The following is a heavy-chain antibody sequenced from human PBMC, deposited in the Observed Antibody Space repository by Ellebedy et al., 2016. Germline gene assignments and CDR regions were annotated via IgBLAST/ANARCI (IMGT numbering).Heavy chain of an antibody. CDR3: AKWNGGWYAFDV. V-gene: IGHV4-59*02. J-gene: IGHJ3*01. D-gene: IGHD6-19*01. CDR1: GGSVSSDY. Sequence: SETLSLTCNVSGGSVSSDYWNWIRRPPGKGLEWIGYVFHTGTTNYNPSLKSRVTMSVDTSKSQFSLRLTSVTAADTAVYYCAKWNGGWYAFDVWGPGAMVTVSS. CDR2: VFHTGTT.